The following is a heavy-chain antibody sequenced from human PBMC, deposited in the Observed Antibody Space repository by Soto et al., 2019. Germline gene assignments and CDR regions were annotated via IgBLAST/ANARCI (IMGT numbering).Heavy chain of an antibody. CDR1: GYTFTSYY. CDR2: INPSGGST. J-gene: IGHJ4*02. CDR3: AREEILGVAATGPFDY. Sequence: ASVKVSCKASGYTFTSYYMHWVRQAPGQGLEWMGIINPSGGSTSYAQKFQGRVTMTRDTSTSTVCMELSSLRSEDTAVYYCAREEILGVAATGPFDYCGQGPLVTVS. V-gene: IGHV1-46*01. D-gene: IGHD2-15*01.